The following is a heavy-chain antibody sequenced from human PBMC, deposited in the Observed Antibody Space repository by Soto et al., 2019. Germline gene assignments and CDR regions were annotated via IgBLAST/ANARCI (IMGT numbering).Heavy chain of an antibody. D-gene: IGHD2-2*01. V-gene: IGHV4-31*03. CDR1: GGSISSGGYY. J-gene: IGHJ5*02. CDR3: ARGLLVPAANWFDP. Sequence: QVQLQESGPGLVKPSQTLSLTCTVSGGSISSGGYYWSWIRQHPGKGLEWIGYIYYSGSTYYNPSLKSRVTISVVTSKNQFSLKLISVTAADTAVYYCARGLLVPAANWFDPWGQGTLVTVSS. CDR2: IYYSGST.